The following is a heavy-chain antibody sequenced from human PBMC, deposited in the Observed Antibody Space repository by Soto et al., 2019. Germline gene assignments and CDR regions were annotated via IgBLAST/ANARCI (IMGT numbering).Heavy chain of an antibody. Sequence: QVQLVQSGAGVKKPGSSLKVSCKASGDTFDIYGFNLVRQAPGQGLEWLGTIIPIFGTADYEQKFEGGVSITADNSTSAAYMELASLTSDDSAIYYCAREGIHFYDDSGHAFDYWGQGTLITVSS. CDR2: IIPIFGTA. D-gene: IGHD3-22*01. V-gene: IGHV1-69*06. CDR1: GDTFDIYG. CDR3: AREGIHFYDDSGHAFDY. J-gene: IGHJ4*02.